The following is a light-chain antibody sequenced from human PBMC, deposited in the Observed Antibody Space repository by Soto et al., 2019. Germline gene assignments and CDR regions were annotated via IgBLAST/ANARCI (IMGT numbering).Light chain of an antibody. Sequence: QSALTQPASVSGSPGQSITISCTGASSDVGAYEYVAWYQQHPGKAPKLILYDVTSRPSGVSDRFSGSKSGNTASLTISGLQAEDEAEYYCSADSNSVFGGGTKLTVL. CDR1: SSDVGAYEY. V-gene: IGLV2-14*01. CDR3: SADSNSV. J-gene: IGLJ3*02. CDR2: DVT.